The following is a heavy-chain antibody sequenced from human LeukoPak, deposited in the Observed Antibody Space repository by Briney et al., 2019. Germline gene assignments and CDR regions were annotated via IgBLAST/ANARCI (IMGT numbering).Heavy chain of an antibody. CDR3: ARLSSSSTNWFDA. Sequence: GGSLRLSCAASGFTFSDYYLSWVRQAPGKGPEWVSYISSGSTYTNYADSVKGGFTISRDNAKNSLFLQMNSLRAEDTAVYFCARLSSSSTNWFDAWGQGTLVTVSS. CDR2: ISSGSTYT. V-gene: IGHV3-11*06. D-gene: IGHD6-19*01. CDR1: GFTFSDYY. J-gene: IGHJ5*02.